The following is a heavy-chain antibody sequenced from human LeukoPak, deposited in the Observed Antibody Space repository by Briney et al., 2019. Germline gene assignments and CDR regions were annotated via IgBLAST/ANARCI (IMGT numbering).Heavy chain of an antibody. CDR3: ARLRIWFGESYFSTFDY. Sequence: SETLSLTCTVSGGSISSSSYYWGWIRQPPGKGLGWIGSIYYSESTYYNPSLKSRVTISVDTSKNQFSLKLSSVTAADTAVYYCARLRIWFGESYFSTFDYWGQGTLVTVSS. J-gene: IGHJ4*02. CDR1: GGSISSSSYY. V-gene: IGHV4-39*01. D-gene: IGHD3-10*01. CDR2: IYYSEST.